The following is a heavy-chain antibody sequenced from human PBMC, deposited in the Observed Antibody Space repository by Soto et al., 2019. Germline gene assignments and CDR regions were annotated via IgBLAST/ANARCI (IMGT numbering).Heavy chain of an antibody. Sequence: SETLSLTCTVSGGSISSGGYYWSWIRQHPGKGLEWIGYIYYSGSTNYNPSLKSRVTISVDTSKNQFSLKLSSVTAADTAVYYCARVKTYYDFTEPIYYFDYRGQGTPVTVSS. CDR3: ARVKTYYDFTEPIYYFDY. J-gene: IGHJ4*02. CDR2: IYYSGST. D-gene: IGHD3-3*01. V-gene: IGHV4-61*08. CDR1: GGSISSGGYY.